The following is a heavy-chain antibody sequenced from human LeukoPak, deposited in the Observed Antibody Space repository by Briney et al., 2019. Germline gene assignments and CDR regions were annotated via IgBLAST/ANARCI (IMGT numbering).Heavy chain of an antibody. J-gene: IGHJ4*02. D-gene: IGHD2-21*02. Sequence: GGSLRLSCAASGFIFSTYAMHGVRQAPGKGLEWVAVISYDGSNKFYADSVKGRFTISRDDSKNTLSLQMNSLRPEDTAVYYCARDIYCGSDCSSYWGQGTLVTVSS. CDR2: ISYDGSNK. CDR3: ARDIYCGSDCSSY. V-gene: IGHV3-30-3*01. CDR1: GFIFSTYA.